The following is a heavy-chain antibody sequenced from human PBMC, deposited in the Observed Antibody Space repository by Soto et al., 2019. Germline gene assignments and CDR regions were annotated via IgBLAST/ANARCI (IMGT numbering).Heavy chain of an antibody. CDR2: IYWDDDK. D-gene: IGHD4-17*01. CDR3: AHLGYLTVTTIFDY. Sequence: QITLKESGPTLVKPTQTLTLTCTFSGFSLSTSGVGVGWIRQPPGKALEWLALIYWDDDKRYSPSLKSRLTITKDTSKNQVVLTMTNMDPVDTAKYYCAHLGYLTVTTIFDYWGQGTLVTVSS. V-gene: IGHV2-5*02. CDR1: GFSLSTSGVG. J-gene: IGHJ4*02.